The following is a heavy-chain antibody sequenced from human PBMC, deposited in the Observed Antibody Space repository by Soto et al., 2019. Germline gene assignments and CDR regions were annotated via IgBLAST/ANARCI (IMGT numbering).Heavy chain of an antibody. D-gene: IGHD2-2*01. CDR1: GGSFSGYY. J-gene: IGHJ6*02. Sequence: SETLSLTXAVYGGSFSGYYWSWIRQPPGKGLEWIGEINHSGSTNYNPSLKSRVTISVDTSKNQFSLKLSSVTAADTAVYYCAPRAVVVPAVRGGYYGMDVWGQGTTVTVSS. CDR3: APRAVVVPAVRGGYYGMDV. CDR2: INHSGST. V-gene: IGHV4-34*01.